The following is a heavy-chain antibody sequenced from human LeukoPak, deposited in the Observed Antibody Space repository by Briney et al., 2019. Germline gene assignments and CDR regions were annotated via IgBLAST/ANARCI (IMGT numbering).Heavy chain of an antibody. V-gene: IGHV3-23*01. CDR2: ISSGSTNT. Sequence: GGSLRLSCAASGFTFSSYAMSWVRQAPGKGLEWVSSISSGSTNTYYADSVKGRFTISRDNSKNTLYLQMNSLRAEDTAIYYCAKNNYHYDILTGLDYWGQGTLVTVSS. J-gene: IGHJ4*02. D-gene: IGHD3-9*01. CDR3: AKNNYHYDILTGLDY. CDR1: GFTFSSYA.